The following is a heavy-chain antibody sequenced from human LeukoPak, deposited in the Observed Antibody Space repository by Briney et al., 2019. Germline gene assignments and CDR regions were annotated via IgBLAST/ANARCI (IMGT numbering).Heavy chain of an antibody. D-gene: IGHD2-15*01. CDR2: ILSDGSKE. CDR1: GFTFSSYG. CDR3: ARGVCSGGSCYSDYYGMDV. Sequence: GGSLRLSCAASGFTFSSYGMHWVRQAPGKGLEWVAVILSDGSKEFYTDSVKGRFTISRDNSKNTLYLQMNSLRAEDTAVYYCARGVCSGGSCYSDYYGMDVWGQGTTVTVSS. V-gene: IGHV3-33*01. J-gene: IGHJ6*02.